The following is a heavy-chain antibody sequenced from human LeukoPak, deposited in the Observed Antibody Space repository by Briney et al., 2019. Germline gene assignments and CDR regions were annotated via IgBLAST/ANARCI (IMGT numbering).Heavy chain of an antibody. CDR1: GFTFSSYG. J-gene: IGHJ3*02. V-gene: IGHV3-7*05. CDR3: ARIGVYGDTFDI. Sequence: PGRSLRLSCAASGFTFSSYGMHWVRQAPVKGLEWVANIKQDGSEKHYVDSVKGRFTISRDNAKNSLYLQMNTLRAEDTAVYYCARIGVYGDTFDIWGQGTMVTVSS. CDR2: IKQDGSEK. D-gene: IGHD2-8*01.